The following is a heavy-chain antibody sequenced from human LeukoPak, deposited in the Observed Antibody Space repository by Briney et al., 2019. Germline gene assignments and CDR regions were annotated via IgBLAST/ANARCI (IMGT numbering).Heavy chain of an antibody. Sequence: PGGSLRLSCAVSGFTFSKAWMSWVRRAPGMGLEWVGRIKSKTDGGTIEYAAPVKGRVTISRDDSKNTVYLQMNSLKTEDTAVYFCTTAPYCSDGACLDYWGQGTLVTVSS. V-gene: IGHV3-15*01. J-gene: IGHJ4*02. CDR3: TTAPYCSDGACLDY. CDR2: IKSKTDGGTI. CDR1: GFTFSKAW. D-gene: IGHD2-15*01.